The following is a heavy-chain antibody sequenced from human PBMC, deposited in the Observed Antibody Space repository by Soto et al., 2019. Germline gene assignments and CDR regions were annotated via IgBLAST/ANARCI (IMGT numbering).Heavy chain of an antibody. CDR1: GGSISSGGYY. V-gene: IGHV4-31*03. Sequence: SETLSLTCTVSGGSISSGGYYWSWIRQHPGKGLEWIGYIYYSGSTYYNPSLKSRVTISVDTSKNQFSLKLSSVTAADTAVYYCARGDCSGGSCPIDYWGQGXLVTVSS. CDR2: IYYSGST. D-gene: IGHD2-15*01. J-gene: IGHJ4*02. CDR3: ARGDCSGGSCPIDY.